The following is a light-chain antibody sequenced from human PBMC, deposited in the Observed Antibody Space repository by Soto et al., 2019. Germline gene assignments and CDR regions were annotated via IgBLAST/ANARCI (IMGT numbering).Light chain of an antibody. CDR1: QSVSSN. Sequence: EIVMTQSPATLSVSPGERATLSCRASQSVSSNLAWYQQKPGQGPRLLIYGASTRATGIPARFSGSGSGTEFTLTISSLQSEDFAVYYCQQYNNWPPLLTFGGGTKVEIK. V-gene: IGKV3D-15*01. CDR2: GAS. CDR3: QQYNNWPPLLT. J-gene: IGKJ4*01.